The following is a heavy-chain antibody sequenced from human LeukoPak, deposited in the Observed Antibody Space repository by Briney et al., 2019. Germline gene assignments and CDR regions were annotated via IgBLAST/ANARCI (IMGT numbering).Heavy chain of an antibody. CDR3: ARLRLGYCSGGSCYSFDY. CDR1: GFPFSSYS. Sequence: PGGPLRLSCAASGFPFSSYSMNWVRRAPGKGLEGVSSISSSSSYIYYADSVKGRFTISRDNAKNSLYLQMNSLRAEDTAVYYGARLRLGYCSGGSCYSFDYWGQGTLVTVSS. J-gene: IGHJ4*02. CDR2: ISSSSSYI. D-gene: IGHD2-15*01. V-gene: IGHV3-21*01.